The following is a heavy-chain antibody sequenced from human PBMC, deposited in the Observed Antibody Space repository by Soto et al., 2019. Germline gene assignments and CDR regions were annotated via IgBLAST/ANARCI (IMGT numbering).Heavy chain of an antibody. CDR1: GGTFSNYT. V-gene: IGHV1-69*10. J-gene: IGHJ5*02. CDR3: ARDRSIAAAGTVWFDP. D-gene: IGHD6-13*01. CDR2: IIPILGIA. Sequence: ASVKVSCKASGGTFSNYTITWVRQAPGQGLEWMGGIIPILGIANYAQKFQGRVTITADKSTSTAYMELSSLISEDTALYYCARDRSIAAAGTVWFDPWGQGTLVTVSS.